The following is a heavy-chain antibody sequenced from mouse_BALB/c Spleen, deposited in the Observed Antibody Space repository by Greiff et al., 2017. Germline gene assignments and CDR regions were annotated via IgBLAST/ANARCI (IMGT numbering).Heavy chain of an antibody. J-gene: IGHJ3*01. CDR2: ISSGGST. V-gene: IGHV5-6-5*01. CDR1: GFTFSSYA. CDR3: ARGPIYYDYDGFAY. D-gene: IGHD2-4*01. Sequence: EVMLVESGGGLVKPGGSLKLSCAASGFTFSSYAMSWVRQTPEKRLEWVASISSGGSTYYPDSVKGRFTISRDNARNILYLQMSSLRSEDTAMYYCARGPIYYDYDGFAYWGQGTLVTVSA.